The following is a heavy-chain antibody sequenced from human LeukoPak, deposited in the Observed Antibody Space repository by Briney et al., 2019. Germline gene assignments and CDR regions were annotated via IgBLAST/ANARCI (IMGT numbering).Heavy chain of an antibody. CDR2: IYYSGST. J-gene: IGHJ5*02. CDR1: GGSISSHY. V-gene: IGHV4-59*11. D-gene: IGHD2-2*01. CDR3: ARTEERLYAAIWSYNWFDP. Sequence: SETLSLTCTVSGGSISSHYWSWIRQPPGKGLEWIGYIYYSGSTNYNPSLKSRVTISVDTSKNQFSLKLSSVTAADTAVYYCARTEERLYAAIWSYNWFDPWGQGTLVTVSS.